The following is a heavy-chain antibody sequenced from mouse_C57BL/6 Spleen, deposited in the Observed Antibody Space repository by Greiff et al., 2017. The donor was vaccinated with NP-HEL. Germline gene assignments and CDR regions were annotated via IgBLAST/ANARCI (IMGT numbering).Heavy chain of an antibody. Sequence: EVKLMESGPELVKPGASVKISCKASGYSFTDYNMNWVKQSNGQSLEWIGVINPKYGTTSYNQKFTGKATLTVDPSSSTAYMQLTSLTSEDSAVYNCARDTDQAPCEYWGKGTLVTVSA. CDR1: GYSFTDYN. D-gene: IGHD3-2*02. J-gene: IGHJ3*01. CDR2: INPKYGTT. V-gene: IGHV1-39*01. CDR3: ARDTDQAPCEY.